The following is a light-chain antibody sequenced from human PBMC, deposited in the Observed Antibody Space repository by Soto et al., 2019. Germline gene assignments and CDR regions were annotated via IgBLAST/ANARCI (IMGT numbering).Light chain of an antibody. V-gene: IGLV2-14*01. Sequence: QSALTQPASVSGSPGQSITISCTGTSSDVGGYKYVSWYQQHPGKAPKVMIYEVSNRPSGVSNRFSGSKSGNTASLTISGLQADDEADYYCSSYTSSTTYDFGPGTKVTVL. J-gene: IGLJ1*01. CDR2: EVS. CDR3: SSYTSSTTYD. CDR1: SSDVGGYKY.